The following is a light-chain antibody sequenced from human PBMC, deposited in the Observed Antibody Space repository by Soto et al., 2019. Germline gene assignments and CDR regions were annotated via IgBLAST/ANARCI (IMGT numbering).Light chain of an antibody. Sequence: IQMTQSPSTLSASVGDRITITCRSSQSISRHLNWYQQRPGTAPKVLIFGANSLQSGVPSRFSGSGSGTEFTLTISSLQPEDFATYYCQQNYGTPGTFGQGTKVDIK. CDR1: QSISRH. V-gene: IGKV1-39*01. CDR3: QQNYGTPGT. CDR2: GAN. J-gene: IGKJ1*01.